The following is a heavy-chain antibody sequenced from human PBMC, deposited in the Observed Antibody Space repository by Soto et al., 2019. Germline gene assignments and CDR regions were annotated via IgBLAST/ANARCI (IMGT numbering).Heavy chain of an antibody. Sequence: GASVKVSCKASGGTFSSYAFSWVRQAPGQGLEWMGGIIPISDTTNYAQKFQGRVTITADESTSTAYMELSSLRSEDTAVYYCARSQGSSTSLEIYYYYYYGMDVWGQGTTVTVSS. V-gene: IGHV1-69*13. CDR1: GGTFSSYA. CDR2: IIPISDTT. J-gene: IGHJ6*02. D-gene: IGHD2-2*01. CDR3: ARSQGSSTSLEIYYYYYYGMDV.